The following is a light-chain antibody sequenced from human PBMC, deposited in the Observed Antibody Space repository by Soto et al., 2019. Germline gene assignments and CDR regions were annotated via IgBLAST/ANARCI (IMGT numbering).Light chain of an antibody. Sequence: EIVMTQSPATLSVSPGERATVSCRASQSISSNLAWYQQKPGQAPRLLTYGASTRATAIPARFSGSGSGTEFTLTINSLQSEDFAVYYCQNYNNWPTWTFGQGTKVEIK. J-gene: IGKJ1*01. CDR3: QNYNNWPTWT. CDR2: GAS. V-gene: IGKV3-15*01. CDR1: QSISSN.